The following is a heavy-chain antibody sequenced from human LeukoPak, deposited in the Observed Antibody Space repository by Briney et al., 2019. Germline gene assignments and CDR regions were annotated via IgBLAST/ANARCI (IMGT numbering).Heavy chain of an antibody. CDR3: AKDAEYYDFWSGYQEYFQH. V-gene: IGHV3-30*02. Sequence: PGGSLRLSCAASGFTFSSYGMHWVRQAPGQGLEWVAFIRYDGSNKYYADSVKDRFTISRDNSKNTLYLQMNSLRAEDTAVYYCAKDAEYYDFWSGYQEYFQHWGQGTLVTVSS. D-gene: IGHD3-3*01. CDR2: IRYDGSNK. CDR1: GFTFSSYG. J-gene: IGHJ1*01.